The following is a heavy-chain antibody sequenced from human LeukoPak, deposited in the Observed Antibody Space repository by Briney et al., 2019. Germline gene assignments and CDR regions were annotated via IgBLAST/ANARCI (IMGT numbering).Heavy chain of an antibody. CDR2: VNEDGSGR. D-gene: IGHD1-26*01. V-gene: IGHV3-7*03. CDR3: ARYSGSYHSFHY. J-gene: IGHJ4*02. CDR1: GFTFSGYW. Sequence: GGSLRLSCAASGFTFSGYWMSWVRQAPGRGLEWVANVNEDGSGRYYVDSVKGRFTVSRDNAENSLYLQMNSLRPEDTAVYYCARYSGSYHSFHYWGQGTLVTVSS.